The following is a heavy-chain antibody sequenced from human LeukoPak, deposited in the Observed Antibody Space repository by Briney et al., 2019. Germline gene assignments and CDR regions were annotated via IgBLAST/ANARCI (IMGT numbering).Heavy chain of an antibody. CDR1: GASISGSDYN. Sequence: PSETLSLTCNVSGASISGSDYNWSWLRQPPGKGLEWIASIFYSGTIYNNPSLKSRTLISVDTSKNQFSLRLTSVTAADTAVYFCATLDNSFNHWGQGNLVTVSS. J-gene: IGHJ5*02. V-gene: IGHV4-30-4*01. CDR2: IFYSGTI. CDR3: ATLDNSFNH.